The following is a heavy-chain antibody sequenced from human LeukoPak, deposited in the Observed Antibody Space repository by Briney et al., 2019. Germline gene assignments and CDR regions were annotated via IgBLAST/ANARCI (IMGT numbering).Heavy chain of an antibody. CDR1: GFTFSSYA. D-gene: IGHD1-1*01. V-gene: IGHV3-30-3*01. CDR2: ISYDGSNK. J-gene: IGHJ4*02. CDR3: ARATDWNDFFDY. Sequence: GGSLRLSCAASGFTFSSYAMHWVRQAPGKGLEWVAVISYDGSNKYYADSVKGRFTISRDNSKNTLYLQMNSLRAEDTAVYYCARATDWNDFFDYWGQGTLVTVSS.